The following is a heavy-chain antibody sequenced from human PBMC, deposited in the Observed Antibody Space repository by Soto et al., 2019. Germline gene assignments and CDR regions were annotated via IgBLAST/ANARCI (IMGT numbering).Heavy chain of an antibody. D-gene: IGHD1-1*01. CDR2: VKSDGSST. J-gene: IGHJ4*02. CDR1: GFTFSSYW. CDR3: ARDNWNSY. V-gene: IGHV3-74*01. Sequence: GGSLRLSCAASGFTFSSYWMHWVRQAPGKGLVWVSRVKSDGSSTSYADSVKGRFTISRDNAKNTLYPQMNSLRAEDTAVYYCARDNWNSYWGQGTLVTVSS.